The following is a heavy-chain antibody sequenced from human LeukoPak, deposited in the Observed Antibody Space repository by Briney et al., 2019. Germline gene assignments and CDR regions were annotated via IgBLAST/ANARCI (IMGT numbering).Heavy chain of an antibody. J-gene: IGHJ4*02. D-gene: IGHD6-6*01. CDR2: IYYSGTT. V-gene: IGHV4-34*01. CDR3: ARRNFGSSYRDY. Sequence: SETLSLTCSVYGGSFSGYFWSWIRQPPGKGLEWIGSIYYSGTTSYNPTLRSRVTISLDTSKSQFSLNLGSVTAADTAIYYCARRNFGSSYRDYWGQGTLVTVSS. CDR1: GGSFSGYF.